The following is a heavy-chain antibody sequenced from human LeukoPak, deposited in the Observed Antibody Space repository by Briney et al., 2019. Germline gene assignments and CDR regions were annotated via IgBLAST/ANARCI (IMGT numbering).Heavy chain of an antibody. Sequence: PGGSLRLSCAASGFTFSSYAMHWVRQAPGKGLEWVAVISYDGSNKYYADSVKGRFTISRDNSKNTLYLQMNSLRAEDTAVYYCARDPDQGLPIDNWGQGTLVTVSS. CDR1: GFTFSSYA. D-gene: IGHD2-15*01. CDR3: ARDPDQGLPIDN. V-gene: IGHV3-30-3*01. J-gene: IGHJ4*02. CDR2: ISYDGSNK.